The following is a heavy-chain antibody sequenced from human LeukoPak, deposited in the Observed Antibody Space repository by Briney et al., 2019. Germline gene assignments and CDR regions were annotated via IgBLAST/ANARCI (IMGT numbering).Heavy chain of an antibody. CDR3: ARGRGSYYDQYYFDY. CDR1: GGSISSSGYY. Sequence: SETVSLTCTVSGGSISSSGYYWGWIRQPPGKRLEWIASIFYSGNSYYNPSLKSRVTISVDTSQTQFSLKLSSVTAADTAVYFCARGRGSYYDQYYFDYWGQGTLVTVSS. D-gene: IGHD3-22*01. V-gene: IGHV4-39*07. CDR2: IFYSGNS. J-gene: IGHJ4*02.